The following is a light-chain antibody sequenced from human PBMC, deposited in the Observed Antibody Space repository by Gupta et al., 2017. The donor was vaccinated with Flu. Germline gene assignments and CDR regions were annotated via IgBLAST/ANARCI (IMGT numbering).Light chain of an antibody. Sequence: DIQLTQSPSSLSASVGDRVTITCRASQSINRYLNWYRQEPGKAPKLLIYAASSLQSGVPSRFSGSGSGTEFTLTISGLQAEDLATYYCQQTYDTPRTFGQGTKVEIK. CDR2: AAS. J-gene: IGKJ1*01. CDR3: QQTYDTPRT. CDR1: QSINRY. V-gene: IGKV1-39*01.